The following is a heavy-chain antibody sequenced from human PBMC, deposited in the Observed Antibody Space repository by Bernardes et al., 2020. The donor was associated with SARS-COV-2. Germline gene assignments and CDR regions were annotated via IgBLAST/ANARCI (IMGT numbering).Heavy chain of an antibody. CDR3: ATAYCSSTSCYWDFDY. CDR2: FDPEDGET. V-gene: IGHV1-24*01. J-gene: IGHJ4*02. CDR1: GYTLTELS. D-gene: IGHD2-2*01. Sequence: ASVKVSCKVSGYTLTELSMHWVRQAPGKGLEWMGGFDPEDGETIYAQKFQGRVTMTEDTSTDTAYMELCSLRSEDTAVYYCATAYCSSTSCYWDFDYWGQGTLVTVSS.